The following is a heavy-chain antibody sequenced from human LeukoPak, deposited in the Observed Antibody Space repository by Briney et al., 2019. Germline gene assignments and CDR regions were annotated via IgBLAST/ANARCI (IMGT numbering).Heavy chain of an antibody. CDR3: AKDGGFGELLRYYYYYYMDV. V-gene: IGHV3-30*02. Sequence: GGSLRLSCAASGFTFSNYGIHWVRRAPGKGLEWVAFIRYDGSNKYYADSVKGRFTISRDNSKNTLYLQMNSLRAEDTAVYYCAKDGGFGELLRYYYYYYMDVWGKGTTVTISS. CDR1: GFTFSNYG. CDR2: IRYDGSNK. D-gene: IGHD3-10*01. J-gene: IGHJ6*03.